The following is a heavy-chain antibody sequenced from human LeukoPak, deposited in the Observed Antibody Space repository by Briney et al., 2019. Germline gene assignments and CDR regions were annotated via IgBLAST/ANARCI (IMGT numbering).Heavy chain of an antibody. D-gene: IGHD6-13*01. CDR2: ISAYNGNT. CDR1: GYTFTSYG. V-gene: IGHV1-18*01. CDR3: ARAAARSSSWYGQYVPNWFDP. Sequence: GASVKVSCKASGYTFTSYGISWVRQAPGQGLAWMGWISAYNGNTNYAQKLQGRVTMTTDTSTSTAYMELRSLRSDDTAVYYCARAAARSSSWYGQYVPNWFDPWGQGTLVTVSS. J-gene: IGHJ5*02.